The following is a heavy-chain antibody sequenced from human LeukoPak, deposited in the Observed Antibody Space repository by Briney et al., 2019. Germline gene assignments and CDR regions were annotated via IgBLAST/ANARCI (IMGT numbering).Heavy chain of an antibody. J-gene: IGHJ4*02. CDR2: TNHSGST. CDR3: ARGASRWLQSGIDY. Sequence: PSETLSLTCAVYGGSFSGYYWSWIRQPPGKGLEWIGETNHSGSTNYNPSLKSRVTISVDTSKNQFSLKLSSVTAADTAVYYCARGASRWLQSGIDYWGQGTLVTVSS. V-gene: IGHV4-34*01. D-gene: IGHD5-24*01. CDR1: GGSFSGYY.